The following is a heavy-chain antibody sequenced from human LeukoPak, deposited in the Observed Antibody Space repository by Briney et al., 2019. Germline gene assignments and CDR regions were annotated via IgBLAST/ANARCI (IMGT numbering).Heavy chain of an antibody. J-gene: IGHJ4*02. D-gene: IGHD3-22*01. CDR3: ARGNYYDSSGYEEYFDY. CDR1: GYTFTGYY. V-gene: IGHV1-2*02. CDR2: INPNSGGT. Sequence: ASVKVSCKASGYTFTGYYMHWVRQAPGQGLEWMGWINPNSGGTNYAQKFQGRVTMTRDTSIGTAYMELSRLRSDDTAVYYCARGNYYDSSGYEEYFDYWGQGTLVTVSS.